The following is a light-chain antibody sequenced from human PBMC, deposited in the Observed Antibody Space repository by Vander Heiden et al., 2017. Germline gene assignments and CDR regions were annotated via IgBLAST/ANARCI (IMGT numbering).Light chain of an antibody. CDR1: SSNSGAGYD. Sequence: QSVLTQPPSVSRARGHRVTISCTGSSSNSGAGYDVHWYQQLPGTAPKLLIYGDNRRPSGVPDRFSGSKSGTTASLAITGLQAEDEADYYCQSYDSSLRGVVFGGGTKLTVL. V-gene: IGLV1-40*01. CDR2: GDN. CDR3: QSYDSSLRGVV. J-gene: IGLJ2*01.